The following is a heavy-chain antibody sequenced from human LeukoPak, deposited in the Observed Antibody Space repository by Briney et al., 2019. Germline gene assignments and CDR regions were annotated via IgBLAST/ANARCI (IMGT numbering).Heavy chain of an antibody. CDR3: ARGHTYYYDSSGYYRGYYFDY. J-gene: IGHJ4*02. Sequence: SETLSLTCTVSGGSISSGGYCWPWIRQPPGKGLEWIGYIYYSGSTYYNPSLKSRVTISADASKNQFSLKLSSVTAADTAVYYCARGHTYYYDSSGYYRGYYFDYWGQGTLVTVSS. CDR1: GGSISSGGYC. CDR2: IYYSGST. V-gene: IGHV4-30-4*01. D-gene: IGHD3-22*01.